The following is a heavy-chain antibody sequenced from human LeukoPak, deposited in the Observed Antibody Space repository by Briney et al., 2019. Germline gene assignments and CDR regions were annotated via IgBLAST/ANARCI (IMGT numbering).Heavy chain of an antibody. CDR3: ARDPMIDH. J-gene: IGHJ4*02. CDR2: IKQDGSEK. D-gene: IGHD3-22*01. CDR1: GFIFSNFW. V-gene: IGHV3-7*01. Sequence: GGSLRLSCATSGFIFSNFWMSSVRQAPGKGLEWVANIKQDGSEKYYVDSVRGRFTISRDNAKNSLYLQMNTLRAEDTAVYYCARDPMIDHWGQGTLVTVSS.